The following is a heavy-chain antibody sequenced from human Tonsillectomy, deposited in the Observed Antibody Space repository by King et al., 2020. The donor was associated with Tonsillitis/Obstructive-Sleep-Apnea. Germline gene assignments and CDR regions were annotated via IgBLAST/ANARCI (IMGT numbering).Heavy chain of an antibody. V-gene: IGHV2-5*02. D-gene: IGHD2-8*02. Sequence: TLKESGPTLVKPTQTLTLTCTFSGFSLSTSGVGVGWIRQPPGKALEWLAFIYWDDDNRYSPSLKSILTITRYTSKNQVVLTMTNMDPVDTATYYCAHSLVGYYYSYMDVWGTGTTVTVSS. CDR1: GFSLSTSGVG. CDR3: AHSLVGYYYSYMDV. CDR2: IYWDDDN. J-gene: IGHJ6*03.